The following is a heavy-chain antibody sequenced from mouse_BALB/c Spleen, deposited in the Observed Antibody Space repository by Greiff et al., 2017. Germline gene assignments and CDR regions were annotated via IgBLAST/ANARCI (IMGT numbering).Heavy chain of an antibody. CDR1: GYTFTSYY. D-gene: IGHD2-1*01. J-gene: IGHJ2*01. CDR3: ARSYGNFFDY. Sequence: VKLQESGPELVKPGASVRISCKASGYTFTSYYIHWVKQRPGQGLEWIGWIYPGNVNTKYNEKFKGKATLTADKSSSTAYMQLSSLTSEDSAVYFCARSYGNFFDYWGQGTTLTVSS. V-gene: IGHV1S56*01. CDR2: IYPGNVNT.